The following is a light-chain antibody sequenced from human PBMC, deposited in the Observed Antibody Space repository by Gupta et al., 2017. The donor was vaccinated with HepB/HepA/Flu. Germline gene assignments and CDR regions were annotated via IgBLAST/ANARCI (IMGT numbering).Light chain of an antibody. Sequence: DIVLTQSPATLSLSPGERATLSCRASQSVSSYLAWYQQKPVQAPRLLIYDASNRATGIPARFSGSGSGTDFTLTISSLEPEDFAVYYCQQRSNWPSTFGGGTKVEIK. CDR1: QSVSSY. V-gene: IGKV3-11*01. CDR3: QQRSNWPST. J-gene: IGKJ4*01. CDR2: DAS.